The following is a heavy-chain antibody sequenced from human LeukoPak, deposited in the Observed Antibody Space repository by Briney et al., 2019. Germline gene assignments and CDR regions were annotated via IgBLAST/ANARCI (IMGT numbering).Heavy chain of an antibody. CDR2: IYYSGST. Sequence: SQTLSLTCTVSGGSISSGGYYWSWIRQHPGQGLEWIGYIYYSGSTYYNPSLKSRVTITVDTSKNQFSLKLSPVTAADTAVYYCARINSSGYYFDYWGQGTLVTVSS. CDR1: GGSISSGGYY. CDR3: ARINSSGYYFDY. J-gene: IGHJ4*02. D-gene: IGHD3-22*01. V-gene: IGHV4-31*03.